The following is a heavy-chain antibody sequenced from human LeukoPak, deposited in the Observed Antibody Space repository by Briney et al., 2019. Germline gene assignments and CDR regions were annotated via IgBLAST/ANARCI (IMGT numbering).Heavy chain of an antibody. Sequence: GASVKVSCKASGYTFTSYYMHWVRQAPGQGLEWMGWINPNSGGTNYAQKFQGRVTMTRDTSISTAYMELSRLRSDDTAVYYCAREGASSGYYSNWFDPWGQGTLVTVSS. V-gene: IGHV1-2*02. J-gene: IGHJ5*02. CDR1: GYTFTSYY. CDR3: AREGASSGYYSNWFDP. D-gene: IGHD3-22*01. CDR2: INPNSGGT.